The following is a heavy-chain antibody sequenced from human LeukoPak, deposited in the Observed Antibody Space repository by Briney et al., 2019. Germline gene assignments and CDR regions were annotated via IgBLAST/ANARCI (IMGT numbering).Heavy chain of an antibody. CDR2: IYYSGST. J-gene: IGHJ4*02. D-gene: IGHD3-22*01. CDR3: GRIYDSSGDD. Sequence: PSQTLSLTCTVSGGSISSGDYYWSWIRQPPGKGLEWIVYIYYSGSTYYNASPLSRVTISVATSKNQFSLKRSSVTAADTAVYYCGRIYDSSGDDWGQGTLVTVSS. CDR1: GGSISSGDYY. V-gene: IGHV4-30-4*01.